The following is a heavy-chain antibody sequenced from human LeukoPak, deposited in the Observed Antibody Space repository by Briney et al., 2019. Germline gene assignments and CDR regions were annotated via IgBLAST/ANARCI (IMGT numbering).Heavy chain of an antibody. V-gene: IGHV1-46*01. J-gene: IGHJ4*02. CDR1: GYTFTSYY. CDR2: INPSGGST. CDR3: ARDGTAAAGPYYFDY. D-gene: IGHD6-13*01. Sequence: ASVKVSCKASGYTFTSYYMHWVRQAPGQGLEWMGIINPSGGSTSYAQKFQGRVTMTRDTSTSTVYMELSSLRSEDTAVYDCARDGTAAAGPYYFDYWGQGTLVTVSS.